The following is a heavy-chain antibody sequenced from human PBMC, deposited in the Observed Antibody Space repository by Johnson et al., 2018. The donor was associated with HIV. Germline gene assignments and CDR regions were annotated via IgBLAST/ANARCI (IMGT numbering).Heavy chain of an antibody. V-gene: IGHV3-11*04. CDR3: ARDAKVGYGDAFDI. CDR2: ISFSDSTI. CDR1: GFIFSDYH. Sequence: QVQLVESGGGLVKPGGSLRLSCVASGFIFSDYHMSWIRQAPGKGLEWVSYISFSDSTIYSADSVQGRFTISRDNAKNSLYLQMNSLRAEDTAVFYCARDAKVGYGDAFDIWGHGTMVTVSS. J-gene: IGHJ3*02. D-gene: IGHD5-12*01.